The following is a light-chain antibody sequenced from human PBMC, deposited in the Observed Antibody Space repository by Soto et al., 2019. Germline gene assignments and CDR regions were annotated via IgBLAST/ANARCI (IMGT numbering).Light chain of an antibody. V-gene: IGKV1-5*01. J-gene: IGKJ1*01. CDR3: QQYNSIEWT. CDR1: QTISSW. CDR2: DAS. Sequence: DIQITQSPCTLSGSVVDRVTITCLASQTISSWLAWYQQKPGKAPKLLIYDASSLESGVPSRFSGSGSGTEFTLTISSLQPDDFATYYCQQYNSIEWTCGQGTKGDI.